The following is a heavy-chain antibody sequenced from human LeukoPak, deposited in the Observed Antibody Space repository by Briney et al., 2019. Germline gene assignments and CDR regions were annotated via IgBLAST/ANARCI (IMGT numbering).Heavy chain of an antibody. CDR1: GYTFTSYD. CDR3: ARGRRLRVIQPNDY. CDR2: MNPNSGNT. J-gene: IGHJ4*02. Sequence: GASVKVSCKASGYTFTSYDINWVRQATVQGLEWMGWMNPNSGNTGYAQKFQGRVTMTRNTSISTAYMELSSLRSEDTAVYYCARGRRLRVIQPNDYWGQGTLVTVSS. V-gene: IGHV1-8*01. D-gene: IGHD3-16*02.